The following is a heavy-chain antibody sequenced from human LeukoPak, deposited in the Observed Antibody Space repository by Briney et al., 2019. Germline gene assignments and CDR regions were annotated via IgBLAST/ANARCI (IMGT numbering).Heavy chain of an antibody. Sequence: GGSLRLSCAASGFTFSSYAMSWVRQAPGKGLEWVSVISTSPYYADSVKGGFSVSRDNSKNTLYLQMNSLRAEDTALYYCANTSHTSGWYYFDSRGQGTLVTVSS. J-gene: IGHJ4*02. V-gene: IGHV3-23*01. D-gene: IGHD6-19*01. CDR2: ISTSP. CDR1: GFTFSSYA. CDR3: ANTSHTSGWYYFDS.